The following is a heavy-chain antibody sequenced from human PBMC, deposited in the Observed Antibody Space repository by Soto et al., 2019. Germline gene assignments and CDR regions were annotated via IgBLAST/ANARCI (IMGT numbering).Heavy chain of an antibody. Sequence: SETLSLTCAVYGGSFSGYYWTWIRQPPGTGLEWIGEINHSGSTNYNPSLKSRVIISVDTSKNQFSLKLTSVTAADTAVYFCARDKITGLFDYWGQGTLVTVSS. V-gene: IGHV4-34*01. CDR2: INHSGST. J-gene: IGHJ4*02. CDR1: GGSFSGYY. D-gene: IGHD2-8*02. CDR3: ARDKITGLFDY.